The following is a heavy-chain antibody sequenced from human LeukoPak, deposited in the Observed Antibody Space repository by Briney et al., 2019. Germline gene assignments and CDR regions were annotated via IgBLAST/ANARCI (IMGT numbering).Heavy chain of an antibody. J-gene: IGHJ4*02. V-gene: IGHV1-18*01. CDR3: ATVWQRSYYGSGRLAFDY. CDR1: GYTFTSYG. CDR2: ISAYNGNT. D-gene: IGHD3-10*01. Sequence: GASVKVSCKASGYTFTSYGISWVRQAPGQGLEWMGWISAYNGNTNYAQKLQGRVTMTTDTSTSTAYMELRSLRSEDTAVYYCATVWQRSYYGSGRLAFDYWGQGTLVTVSS.